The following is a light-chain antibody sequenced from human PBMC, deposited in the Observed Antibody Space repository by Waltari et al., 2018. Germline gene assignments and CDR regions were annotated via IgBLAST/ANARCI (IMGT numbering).Light chain of an antibody. CDR3: AAWDDSLNGYV. Sequence: QSTLTQPSSASGTPGQRVTISCSGSSSNIGSNTVNWYQQHPGTAPTLLIYYTDQRPSGVSDRFSGSKSGTSASLAFSGLQSEDEAHYYCAAWDDSLNGYVFGSGTEVTVL. CDR2: YTD. V-gene: IGLV1-44*01. J-gene: IGLJ1*01. CDR1: SSNIGSNT.